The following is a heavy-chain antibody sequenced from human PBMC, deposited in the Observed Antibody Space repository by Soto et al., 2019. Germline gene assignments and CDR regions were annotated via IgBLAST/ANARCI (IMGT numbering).Heavy chain of an antibody. Sequence: AASVKVSCKASGYTFTSYAMHWVRQAPGQRLEWMGWINAGNGNTKYSQKFQGRVTITRDTSASTAYMELSSLRSEDTAVYYCARRVVVVPAALDAFDIWGQGTMVTVSS. D-gene: IGHD2-2*01. CDR3: ARRVVVVPAALDAFDI. CDR2: INAGNGNT. CDR1: GYTFTSYA. J-gene: IGHJ3*02. V-gene: IGHV1-3*01.